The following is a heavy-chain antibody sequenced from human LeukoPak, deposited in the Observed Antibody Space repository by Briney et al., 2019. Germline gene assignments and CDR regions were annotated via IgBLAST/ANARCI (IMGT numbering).Heavy chain of an antibody. Sequence: GGSLRLSCSASGFTFSSYAMHWVRQAPGKGLEYVSAISSNGGSTYYADSVKGRLTISRDNSKNTLYLKMSSLRAEDTAVYYCVRDPAVAGTRYFDYWGQGTLVTVSS. V-gene: IGHV3-64D*09. CDR3: VRDPAVAGTRYFDY. CDR1: GFTFSSYA. D-gene: IGHD6-19*01. CDR2: ISSNGGST. J-gene: IGHJ4*02.